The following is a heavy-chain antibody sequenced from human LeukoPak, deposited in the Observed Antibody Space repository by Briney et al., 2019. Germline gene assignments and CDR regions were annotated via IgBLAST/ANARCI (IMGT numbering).Heavy chain of an antibody. CDR2: IYPYDSDT. V-gene: IGHV5-51*01. J-gene: IGHJ4*02. CDR3: ARHIGYSAWNPDY. CDR1: GYSFTSYC. Sequence: GESLKISAKASGYSFTSYCIGWVRQMPGKGLEWMGIIYPYDSDTRYSPSFQGQVTISADKSISTGYLQWSDLKASDTAMYYCARHIGYSAWNPDYWGQGTLVTVSS. D-gene: IGHD5-12*01.